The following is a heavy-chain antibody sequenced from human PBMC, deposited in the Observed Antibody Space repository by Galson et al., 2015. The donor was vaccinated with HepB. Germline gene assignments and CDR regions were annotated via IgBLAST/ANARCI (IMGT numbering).Heavy chain of an antibody. CDR3: ARDYTARPYYFDY. Sequence: SLRLSCAASGFTFSSYGMHWVRQAPGKGLEWVAVIWYDGSNKYYADSVKGRFTISRDNSKNTLYLQMNSLRAEDTAVYYCARDYTARPYYFDYWGQGTLVTVSS. J-gene: IGHJ4*02. D-gene: IGHD5-18*01. CDR2: IWYDGSNK. CDR1: GFTFSSYG. V-gene: IGHV3-33*01.